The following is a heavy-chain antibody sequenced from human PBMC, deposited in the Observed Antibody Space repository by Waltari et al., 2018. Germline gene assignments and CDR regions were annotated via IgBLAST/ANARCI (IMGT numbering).Heavy chain of an antibody. Sequence: QVQLVESGGGVVQPGRSLRLSCAASGFTFSSYAMPWVRQAPGKGLEWVAVISYDGSNKYYADSVKGRFTISRDNSKNTLYLQMNSLRAEDTAVYYCARDYELGFDYWGQGTLVTVSS. CDR2: ISYDGSNK. J-gene: IGHJ4*02. D-gene: IGHD5-12*01. V-gene: IGHV3-30-3*01. CDR3: ARDYELGFDY. CDR1: GFTFSSYA.